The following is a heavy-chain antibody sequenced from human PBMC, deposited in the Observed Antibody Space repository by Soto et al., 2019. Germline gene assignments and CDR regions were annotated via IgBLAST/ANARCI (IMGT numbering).Heavy chain of an antibody. CDR3: AKRSPGRAYGFHS. J-gene: IGHJ3*02. Sequence: QVQLQQWGAGLLKPSETLSLTCAVDGGSFSGYYWTWIRQPPGKRLQWIGDINHNGVSNYNPSLESRVSISLDTSQNQCSLQLTSVSAADPAGFYWAKRSPGRAYGFHSWGQGTVVTVSS. CDR2: INHNGVS. D-gene: IGHD3-16*01. CDR1: GGSFSGYY. V-gene: IGHV4-34*01.